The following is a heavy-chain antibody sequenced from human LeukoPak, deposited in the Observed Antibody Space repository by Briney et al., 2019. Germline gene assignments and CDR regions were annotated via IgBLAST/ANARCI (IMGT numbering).Heavy chain of an antibody. Sequence: GASVKVSCKASGYTFSDYYIQWVRQAPGQGLEWMGWISAYNGNTNYAQKLQGRVTMTTDTSTSTAYMELRSLRSDDTAVYYCARDLRLLEPLYWGQGTLVTVSS. CDR2: ISAYNGNT. V-gene: IGHV1-18*04. CDR3: ARDLRLLEPLY. CDR1: GYTFSDYY. J-gene: IGHJ4*02. D-gene: IGHD2-15*01.